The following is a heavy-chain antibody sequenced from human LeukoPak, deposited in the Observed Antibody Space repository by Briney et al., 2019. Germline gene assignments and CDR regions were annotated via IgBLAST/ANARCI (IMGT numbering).Heavy chain of an antibody. V-gene: IGHV3-30-3*01. CDR2: ISYDGSNK. CDR1: GFTFSSYA. J-gene: IGHJ6*02. Sequence: PGGSLRLSCAASGFTFSSYAMHWVRQAPGKGLEWVAVISYDGSNKYYADSVKGRFTISRDNSENTLSLQMNSLRAEDTAVYYCARDLQWLDNYYYGMDVWGQGTTVTVSS. D-gene: IGHD6-19*01. CDR3: ARDLQWLDNYYYGMDV.